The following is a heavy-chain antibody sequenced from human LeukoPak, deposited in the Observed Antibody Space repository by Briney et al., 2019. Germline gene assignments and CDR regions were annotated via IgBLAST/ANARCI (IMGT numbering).Heavy chain of an antibody. CDR1: GLSFSSYG. CDR3: ARSGYGDSSEYFQH. CDR2: ISGSGGST. D-gene: IGHD4-17*01. J-gene: IGHJ1*01. Sequence: GGSLRLSCAASGLSFSSYGMSWVRQAPGKGLEWVSAISGSGGSTYYADSVKGRFTISRDNSKNTLYLQMNSLRAEDTAVYYCARSGYGDSSEYFQHWGQGTLVTVSS. V-gene: IGHV3-23*01.